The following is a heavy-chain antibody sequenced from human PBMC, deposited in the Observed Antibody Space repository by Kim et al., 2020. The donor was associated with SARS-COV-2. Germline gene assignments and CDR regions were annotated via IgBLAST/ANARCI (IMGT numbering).Heavy chain of an antibody. D-gene: IGHD3-10*01. CDR3: ARDAVLLWFGEKGYYFDY. V-gene: IGHV1-3*01. J-gene: IGHJ4*02. Sequence: QGRGTITRDTSASTAYMELSSLRSEDTAVYYCARDAVLLWFGEKGYYFDYWGQGTLVTVSS.